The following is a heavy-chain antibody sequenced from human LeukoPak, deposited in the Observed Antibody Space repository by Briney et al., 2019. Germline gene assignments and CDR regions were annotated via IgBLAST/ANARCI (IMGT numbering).Heavy chain of an antibody. CDR3: ARPISGRLGWFDP. CDR2: ISYDGSNK. V-gene: IGHV3-30*03. Sequence: PGRSLRLSCAASGFTFSSYGMHWVRQAPGKGLEWVAVISYDGSNKYYADSVKGRFTISRDNSKNTLYLQMNSLRAEDTAVYYCARPISGRLGWFDPWGQGTLVTVSS. CDR1: GFTFSSYG. D-gene: IGHD3-9*01. J-gene: IGHJ5*02.